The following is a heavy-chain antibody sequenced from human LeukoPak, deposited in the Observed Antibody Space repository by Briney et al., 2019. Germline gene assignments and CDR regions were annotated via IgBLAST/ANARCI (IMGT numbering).Heavy chain of an antibody. CDR2: IRSKANSYAT. D-gene: IGHD3-3*01. Sequence: VMHWVRQASGKGLEWVGRIRSKANSYATAYAASVKGRFTISRDDSKNTAYLQMNSLKTEDTAVYYCTTVGEVPQSGFDYWGQGTLVTVSS. J-gene: IGHJ4*02. CDR1: V. CDR3: TTVGEVPQSGFDY. V-gene: IGHV3-73*01.